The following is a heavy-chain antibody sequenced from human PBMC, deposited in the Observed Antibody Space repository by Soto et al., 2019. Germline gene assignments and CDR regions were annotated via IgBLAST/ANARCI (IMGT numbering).Heavy chain of an antibody. Sequence: SVKVSCKASGGTFSSYAISWVRQAPGQGLEWMGGIIPIFGTANYAQKFQGRVTITADESTSTAYMELSSLRSEDTAVYYCARGYCSGGSCYSYNWFDPWGQGTLVTVSS. D-gene: IGHD2-15*01. J-gene: IGHJ5*02. CDR3: ARGYCSGGSCYSYNWFDP. CDR2: IIPIFGTA. CDR1: GGTFSSYA. V-gene: IGHV1-69*13.